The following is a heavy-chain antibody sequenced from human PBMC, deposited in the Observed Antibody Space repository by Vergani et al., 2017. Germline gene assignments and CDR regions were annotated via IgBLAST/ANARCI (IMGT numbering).Heavy chain of an antibody. Sequence: QVQLVQSGAEVKKPGASVKVSCKASGYTFTSYYMLWVRQAPGQGLEWMGIINPSGGSTSYAQKFQGRVTMTRDTSTSTVYMELSSLRAEDTAVYYCARDXYGDYRSLLVSGTTDDYWGQGTLVTVSS. CDR1: GYTFTSYY. D-gene: IGHD4-17*01. CDR2: INPSGGST. CDR3: ARDXYGDYRSLLVSGTTDDY. J-gene: IGHJ4*02. V-gene: IGHV1-46*01.